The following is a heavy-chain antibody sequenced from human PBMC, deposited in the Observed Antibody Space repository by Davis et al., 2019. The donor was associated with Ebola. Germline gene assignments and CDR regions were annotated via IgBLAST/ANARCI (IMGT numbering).Heavy chain of an antibody. V-gene: IGHV5-10-1*01. D-gene: IGHD6-13*01. CDR3: ARGDFLAAAGYYFDY. J-gene: IGHJ4*02. CDR1: GYSFTSYY. CDR2: IDPSDSYT. Sequence: KVSCKGSGYSFTSYYIHWVRQMTGKGLEWMGRIDPSDSYTNYSPSFQGHVTFSADKSLSSAYLLWSSLKASDTAMYFCARGDFLAAAGYYFDYWGQGTLVTVSS.